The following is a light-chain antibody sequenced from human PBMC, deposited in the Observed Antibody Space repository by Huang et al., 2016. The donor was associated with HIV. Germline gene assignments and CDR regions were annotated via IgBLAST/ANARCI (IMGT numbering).Light chain of an antibody. CDR1: QSIANY. J-gene: IGKJ2*01. CDR3: QQAHIAPYT. Sequence: DIQMTQSPSSLSASVVDRVTITCRASQSIANYLNWYQQEPGKAPKLLIYSASTLQSGVPSRFSGSGSGTAFTLTISSLQPGDFASYFCQQAHIAPYTFGQGTKLDLK. CDR2: SAS. V-gene: IGKV1-39*01.